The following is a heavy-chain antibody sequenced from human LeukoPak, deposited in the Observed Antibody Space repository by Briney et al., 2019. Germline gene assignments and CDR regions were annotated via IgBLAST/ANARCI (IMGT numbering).Heavy chain of an antibody. Sequence: GGSLRLSCAASEFSVGSNYMTWVRQAPGKGLEWVSLIYSGGSTYYADSVKGRFTISRDNSKNTLYLQMNSLRAEDTAVYYCARGRPLGSGSYFIDYWGQGTLVTVSS. CDR1: EFSVGSNY. CDR2: IYSGGST. D-gene: IGHD3-10*01. J-gene: IGHJ4*02. CDR3: ARGRPLGSGSYFIDY. V-gene: IGHV3-66*01.